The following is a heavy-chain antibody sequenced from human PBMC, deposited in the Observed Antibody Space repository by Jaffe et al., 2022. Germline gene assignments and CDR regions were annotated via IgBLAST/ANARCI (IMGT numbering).Heavy chain of an antibody. J-gene: IGHJ6*03. CDR3: ATYYYYYYMDV. V-gene: IGHV4-39*01. CDR2: IHYSGST. CDR1: GGSISNSNYY. Sequence: QMQLQESGPGLVKPSETLSLTCTVSGGSISNSNYYWSWIRQAPGKGLEWIGSIHYSGSTYYNPSLKGRVAISVDMSKNQFSLKLSSVTAADTAVYYCATYYYYYYMDVWGKGTTVTVSS.